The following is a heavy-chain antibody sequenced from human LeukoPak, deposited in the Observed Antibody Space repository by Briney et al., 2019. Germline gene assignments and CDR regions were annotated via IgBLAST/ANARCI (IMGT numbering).Heavy chain of an antibody. D-gene: IGHD3-22*01. V-gene: IGHV3-30*18. CDR2: ISFDGTNK. Sequence: GRSLRLSCAASGFTFSHYAMHWVRQAPGKGLEWVAVISFDGTNKFYADSVKGRSTISRDNSKNALYLQMNSPRAEDTAVYYCAKGGYYERPWYFDYWGQGTLVTVSS. CDR1: GFTFSHYA. CDR3: AKGGYYERPWYFDY. J-gene: IGHJ4*02.